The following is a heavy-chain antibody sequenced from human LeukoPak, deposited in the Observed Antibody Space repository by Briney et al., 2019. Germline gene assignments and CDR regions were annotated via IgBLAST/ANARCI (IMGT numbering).Heavy chain of an antibody. CDR3: ASENDAFDI. CDR2: IYSGGST. J-gene: IGHJ3*02. Sequence: PGGSLRLSCAASGFTVSSNYMSWVRQAPGKGLEWVSVIYSGGSTYYADSVKGRFTTSRDNSKSTLYLLMNSLRAEDTAVYYCASENDAFDIWGPGTVVTVSS. V-gene: IGHV3-53*05. CDR1: GFTVSSNY.